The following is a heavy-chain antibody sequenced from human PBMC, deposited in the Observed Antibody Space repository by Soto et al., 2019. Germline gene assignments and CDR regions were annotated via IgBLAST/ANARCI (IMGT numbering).Heavy chain of an antibody. CDR2: ISGSGGST. CDR1: GFTFSSYA. D-gene: IGHD6-13*01. J-gene: IGHJ4*02. CDR3: AKMGVAAAGSFDY. V-gene: IGHV3-23*01. Sequence: GGSLRLSCAASGFTFSSYAMSWVRQAPGKGLEWVAAISGSGGSTYYADSGKALFTLSRDNSKNSLYLQMNSVRAEDTAVYYCAKMGVAAAGSFDYWGQGTLVTVSS.